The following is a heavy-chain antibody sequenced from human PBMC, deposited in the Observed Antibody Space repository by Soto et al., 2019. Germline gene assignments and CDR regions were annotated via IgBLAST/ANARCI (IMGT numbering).Heavy chain of an antibody. CDR3: ERENYDSDGYDFDY. V-gene: IGHV4-4*02. Sequence: QVQRQESGPGLVKPSGTLSLTCAVSGGSISSSYWWTWVRQPPGKELEWIGEIHHSGSTNYNPSLKSRVIISLDKSNHQFSVKLSSVTAADTAVYYCERENYDSDGYDFDYWGQGTLVTVSS. CDR1: GGSISSSYW. CDR2: IHHSGST. D-gene: IGHD3-22*01. J-gene: IGHJ4*02.